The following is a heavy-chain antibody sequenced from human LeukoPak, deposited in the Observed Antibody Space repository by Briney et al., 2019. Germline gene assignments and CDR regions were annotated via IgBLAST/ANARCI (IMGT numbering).Heavy chain of an antibody. J-gene: IGHJ6*03. CDR3: ARERKYSYGYYYYYYMDV. CDR2: IYHSGST. V-gene: IGHV4-38-2*02. CDR1: GYSISSGYY. D-gene: IGHD5-18*01. Sequence: SETLSLTCTVSGYSISSGYYWGWIRQPPGKGLEWIGSIYHSGSTYYNPSLKSRVTISVDTSKNQFSLKLSSVTAADAAVYYCARERKYSYGYYYYYYMDVWGKGTTVTVSS.